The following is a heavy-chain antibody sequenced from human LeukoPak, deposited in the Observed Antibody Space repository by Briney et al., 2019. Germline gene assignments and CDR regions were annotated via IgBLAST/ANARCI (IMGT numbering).Heavy chain of an antibody. CDR2: ISTAFSSTK. Sequence: GGSLRLSCTASGFTFSSYNMNWVRQAPGKGLEWVSYISTAFSSTKYYADSVKGRFTISRDNAKNSLYLQMDSLRAEDTAVYYCASMLRGVGWNYGADVWGQGTTVTVSS. D-gene: IGHD3-10*01. V-gene: IGHV3-48*01. J-gene: IGHJ6*02. CDR1: GFTFSSYN. CDR3: ASMLRGVGWNYGADV.